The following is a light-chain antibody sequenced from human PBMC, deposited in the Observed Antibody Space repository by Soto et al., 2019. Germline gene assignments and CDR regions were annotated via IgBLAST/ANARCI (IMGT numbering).Light chain of an antibody. CDR2: DAS. CDR1: QSVSSY. V-gene: IGKV3-11*01. CDR3: QQRSNWPRLT. Sequence: EIVLTQSPATLSLSPGERATLSCRASQSVSSYLAWYQQKPGQVPRLLIYDASNRAAGIPARFSGSGSGTDFTLTSGSLDPEAFAVYYCQQRSNWPRLTFGGGTRVEIK. J-gene: IGKJ4*01.